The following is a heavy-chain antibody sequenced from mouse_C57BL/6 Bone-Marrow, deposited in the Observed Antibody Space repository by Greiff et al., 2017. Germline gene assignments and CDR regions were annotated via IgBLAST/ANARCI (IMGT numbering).Heavy chain of an antibody. Sequence: EVQLQQSGPELVKPGASVKISCKASGYSFTGYYMNWVKQSPEKSLEWIGEINPSTGGTTYTQKFKAKATLTVDKSSSTAYMQLKSLTSEDSAVYYCARRITTVVGNYYAMDYWGQGTSVTVSS. CDR2: INPSTGGT. CDR3: ARRITTVVGNYYAMDY. D-gene: IGHD1-1*01. J-gene: IGHJ4*01. CDR1: GYSFTGYY. V-gene: IGHV1-42*01.